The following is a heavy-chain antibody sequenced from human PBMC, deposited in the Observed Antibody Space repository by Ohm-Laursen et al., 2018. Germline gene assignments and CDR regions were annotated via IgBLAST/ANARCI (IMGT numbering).Heavy chain of an antibody. V-gene: IGHV3-23*01. J-gene: IGHJ6*02. CDR3: ARYYGSGRYYYYYGMDV. Sequence: SLRLSCAASGFTFSSYAMSWVRQAPWKGLEWVSAISGSGGSTYYADSVKGRFTISRDNSKNTLYLQMNSLRAEDTAVYYCARYYGSGRYYYYYGMDVWGQGTTVTVSS. D-gene: IGHD3-10*01. CDR1: GFTFSSYA. CDR2: ISGSGGST.